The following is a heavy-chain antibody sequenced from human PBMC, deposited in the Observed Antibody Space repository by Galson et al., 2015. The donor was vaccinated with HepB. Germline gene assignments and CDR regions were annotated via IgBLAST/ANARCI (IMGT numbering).Heavy chain of an antibody. CDR2: IVPILGRA. Sequence: SVKVSCKASGGTFSNYAVSWVRQAPGQGLEWMGGIVPILGRANHGQNFQDRVTITADDSTSTVYMELNSLRSEDTALYYCARGFCGGGNCPNWFDSWGQGTLVTVSS. CDR1: GGTFSNYA. V-gene: IGHV1-69*10. J-gene: IGHJ5*01. D-gene: IGHD2-15*01. CDR3: ARGFCGGGNCPNWFDS.